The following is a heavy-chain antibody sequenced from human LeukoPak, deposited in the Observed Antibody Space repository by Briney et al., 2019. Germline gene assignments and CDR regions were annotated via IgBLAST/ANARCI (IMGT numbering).Heavy chain of an antibody. D-gene: IGHD6-6*01. J-gene: IGHJ4*02. Sequence: SQTLSLTCAVSGGSISSGGYSWSWIRQPPGKGLEWIGYIYHSGSTYYNPSLKSRVTISVDRSKNQFSLKLSSVTAADTAVYYCARETISSGLGYWGQGTLVTVSS. V-gene: IGHV4-30-2*01. CDR1: GGSISSGGYS. CDR2: IYHSGST. CDR3: ARETISSGLGY.